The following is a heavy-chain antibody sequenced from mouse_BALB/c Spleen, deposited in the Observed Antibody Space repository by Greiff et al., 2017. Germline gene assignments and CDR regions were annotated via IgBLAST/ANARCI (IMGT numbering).Heavy chain of an antibody. Sequence: EVQLQQSGTVLARPGASVKMSCKASGYTFTSYWMHWVKQRPGQGLEWIGAIYPGNSDTSYNQKFKGKAKLTAVTSTSTAYMELSSLTNEDSAVYYCTRGGLLRSRYYAMDYWGQGTSVTVSA. CDR3: TRGGLLRSRYYAMDY. D-gene: IGHD1-1*01. J-gene: IGHJ4*01. V-gene: IGHV1-5*01. CDR1: GYTFTSYW. CDR2: IYPGNSDT.